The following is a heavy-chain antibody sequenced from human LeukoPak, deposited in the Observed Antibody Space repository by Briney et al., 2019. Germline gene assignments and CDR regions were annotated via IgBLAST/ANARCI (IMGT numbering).Heavy chain of an antibody. V-gene: IGHV1-2*02. CDR1: GYTFSGNY. Sequence: ASVKVSCKASGYTFSGNYIHWLRQAPGQGLEWMRWVIPNIGATKYAQRFQGRVTMTRDTSISTAYMELRSLKSDDTAVYFCARSTDYYDTNGYYFPFDLWGQGTLITVSS. J-gene: IGHJ4*02. CDR3: ARSTDYYDTNGYYFPFDL. D-gene: IGHD3-22*01. CDR2: VIPNIGAT.